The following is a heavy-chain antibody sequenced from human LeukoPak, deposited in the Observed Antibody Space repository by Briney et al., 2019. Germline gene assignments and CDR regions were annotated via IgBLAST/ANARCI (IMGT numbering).Heavy chain of an antibody. CDR1: GGSISSSSYY. CDR3: ARTTYTAMVTGYYYYYMDV. Sequence: SETLSLTCTVSGGSISSSSYYWGWIRQPPGKGLEWIGSIYYSGSTYYNPSLKSRVTISVDTSKNQFSLKLSSVTAADTAVYYCARTTYTAMVTGYYYYYMDVWGKGTTVTVSS. D-gene: IGHD5-18*01. CDR2: IYYSGST. V-gene: IGHV4-39*07. J-gene: IGHJ6*03.